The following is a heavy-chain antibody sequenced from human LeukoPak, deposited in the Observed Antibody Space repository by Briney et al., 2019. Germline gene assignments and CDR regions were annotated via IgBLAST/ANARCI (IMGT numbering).Heavy chain of an antibody. CDR2: ISPTGHTI. CDR3: ARDGRLAKVEGEDYYYDGMDV. D-gene: IGHD3-16*01. J-gene: IGHJ6*02. V-gene: IGHV3-11*01. Sequence: GGSLRLSCAASGFTFTDYYMSWVRQAPGKGLEWISYISPTGHTIYYADSVKGRFTISGDNTKNSLYLQMNRLRAEDTALYYCARDGRLAKVEGEDYYYDGMDVWGQGTTVIVSS. CDR1: GFTFTDYY.